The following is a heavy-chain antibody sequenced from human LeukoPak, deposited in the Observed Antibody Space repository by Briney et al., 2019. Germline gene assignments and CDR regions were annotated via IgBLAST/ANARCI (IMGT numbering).Heavy chain of an antibody. D-gene: IGHD3-3*01. J-gene: IGHJ4*02. CDR1: GFTFGSYW. CDR3: ASFIDFWSGYTDY. V-gene: IGHV3-7*01. CDR2: IKEDGSEK. Sequence: PGGSLRLSCVASGFTFGSYWMSWVRQAPGKGLEWVANIKEDGSEKYYMDSVKGRFTISRDNAKNSLYLQMSSLGAEDTAVYYCASFIDFWSGYTDYWGQGTLVTVSS.